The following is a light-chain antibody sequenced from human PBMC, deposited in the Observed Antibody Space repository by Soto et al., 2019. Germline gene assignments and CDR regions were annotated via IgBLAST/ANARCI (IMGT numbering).Light chain of an antibody. J-gene: IGKJ4*01. Sequence: DIPMTQPPSSLSASVGERVTITCRASQGIRRYLVWYQQKQGKVPKRLIYEASNLQSGGPSRFRGGASCAEFTLTISSLQPDEFAAYYCQQYNSYSPRTFGGGTKVDI. V-gene: IGKV1-27*01. CDR3: QQYNSYSPRT. CDR1: QGIRRY. CDR2: EAS.